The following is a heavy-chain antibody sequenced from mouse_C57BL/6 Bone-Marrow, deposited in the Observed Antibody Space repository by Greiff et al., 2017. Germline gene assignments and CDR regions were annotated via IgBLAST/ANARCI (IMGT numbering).Heavy chain of an antibody. CDR2: IHPSDSDT. Sequence: QVQLQQPGAELVKPGASVTVSCKASGYTFTSYWMHWVNQGPGQGLEWIGRIHPSDSDTNYNQKFKGKATLTVDKSSSTAYMQLSRLTSEDSAVYYCAIWTVVAPMDYWGQGTSVTVSS. J-gene: IGHJ4*01. CDR1: GYTFTSYW. CDR3: AIWTVVAPMDY. D-gene: IGHD1-1*01. V-gene: IGHV1-74*01.